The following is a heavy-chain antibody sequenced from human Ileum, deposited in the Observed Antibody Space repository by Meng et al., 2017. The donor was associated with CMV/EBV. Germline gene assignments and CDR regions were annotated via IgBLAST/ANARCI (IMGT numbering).Heavy chain of an antibody. CDR1: GFTFSNYE. CDR2: VVNDGNKK. Sequence: VRLVGSGGGVVQPGRSLRLSCAASGFTFSNYEMHWVRQAPGKGLEWVTLVVNDGNKKYYADSVKGRFTISRDNSAKMVYLEMNNLRPEDTAIYYCARDFDYWGQGTLVTVSS. CDR3: ARDFDY. V-gene: IGHV3-30-3*01. J-gene: IGHJ4*02.